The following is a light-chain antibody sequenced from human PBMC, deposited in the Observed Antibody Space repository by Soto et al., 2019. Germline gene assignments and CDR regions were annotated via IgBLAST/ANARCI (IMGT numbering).Light chain of an antibody. CDR1: SSNIGAGYD. CDR2: GNT. CDR3: AAWDDSLSGHVV. J-gene: IGLJ2*01. V-gene: IGLV1-40*01. Sequence: QSVLTQPPSVSGAPGQSVTISCTGTSSNIGAGYDVYWYQQLPGTAPKLLIYGNTNRPSGVPDRFSGSKSGASATLAITGLQAEDEAEYYCAAWDDSLSGHVVFGGGTKVTVL.